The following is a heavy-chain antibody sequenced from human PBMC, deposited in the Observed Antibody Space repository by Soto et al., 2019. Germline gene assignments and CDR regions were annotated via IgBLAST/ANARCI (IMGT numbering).Heavy chain of an antibody. V-gene: IGHV3-48*01. CDR2: ISNNSSTI. CDR1: GFTFSSYS. Sequence: GGSLRLSCAASGFTFSSYSMNWVRQAPGKGLEWVAYISNNSSTIYYADSVKGRFTVSRDSSKNTLYLQMNSLRAEDTAVYYCAGPTTVIYFDSWGQGTLVTVSS. CDR3: AGPTTVIYFDS. D-gene: IGHD4-17*01. J-gene: IGHJ4*02.